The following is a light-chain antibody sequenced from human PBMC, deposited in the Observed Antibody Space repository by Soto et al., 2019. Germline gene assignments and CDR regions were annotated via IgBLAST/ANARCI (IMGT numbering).Light chain of an antibody. CDR3: QQYGST. J-gene: IGKJ1*01. CDR2: GAS. Sequence: ETESKQSPGTLSLSPGERATLSCRASQSVSSSYLAWYQQKPGQAPRLLIYGASSRATGIPDRFSGSGSGTDFTLTISRLEPEDFTVYYCQQYGSTFGQGTKVDIK. CDR1: QSVSSSY. V-gene: IGKV3-20*01.